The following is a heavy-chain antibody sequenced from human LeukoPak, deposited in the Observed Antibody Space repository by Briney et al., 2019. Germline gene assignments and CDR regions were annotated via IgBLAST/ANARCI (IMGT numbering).Heavy chain of an antibody. J-gene: IGHJ4*02. V-gene: IGHV4-39*01. CDR1: VGSISSSSYY. CDR3: ARHSIPGPIDY. D-gene: IGHD2-21*01. Sequence: SETLSLTCTVSVGSISSSSYYWGWIRQPPGKGLEGIGSIYYSGSTYYNPSLKSRVTISVDTSKNQFSLKLSSVTAADTAVYYCARHSIPGPIDYWGQGTLVTVSS. CDR2: IYYSGST.